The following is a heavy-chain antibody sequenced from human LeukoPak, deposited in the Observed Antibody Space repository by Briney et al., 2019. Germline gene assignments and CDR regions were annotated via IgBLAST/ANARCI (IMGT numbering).Heavy chain of an antibody. CDR3: ARGSGSYHTAYMN. Sequence: GESLKISCKGSGYSFTSYWIGWVRQMPGKGLEWMGIIYPGDPDTRYSPSFQGQVTISADKSLSTAHLQWSSLKASDTAMYYCARGSGSYHTAYMNWGQGSPVTVSS. V-gene: IGHV5-51*01. CDR2: IYPGDPDT. D-gene: IGHD1-26*01. CDR1: GYSFTSYW. J-gene: IGHJ4*02.